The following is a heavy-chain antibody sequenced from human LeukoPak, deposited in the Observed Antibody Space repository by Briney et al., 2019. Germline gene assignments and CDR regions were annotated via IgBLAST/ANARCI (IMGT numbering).Heavy chain of an antibody. J-gene: IGHJ3*02. CDR1: GGSISSYY. CDR3: ASAANYGDDAFDI. Sequence: PSETLSLTWTVSGGSISSYYGSWIRQPPGKGLEWIGYIYYSGSTNYNPSLKSRVTISVDTSKNQFSLKLSSVTAADTAVYYCASAANYGDDAFDIWGQGTMVTVSS. D-gene: IGHD4-17*01. V-gene: IGHV4-59*01. CDR2: IYYSGST.